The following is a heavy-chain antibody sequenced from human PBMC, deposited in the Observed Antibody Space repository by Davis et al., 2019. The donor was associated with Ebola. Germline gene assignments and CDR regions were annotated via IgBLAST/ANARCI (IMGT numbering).Heavy chain of an antibody. D-gene: IGHD3-22*01. J-gene: IGHJ3*02. Sequence: SETLSLTCTVSGDSIISSKWWSWLRQPPGKALEWIGEFYHTGPTNYHPSLKSRVTISVDTSKNQFSLKLSSVTAADTAVYYCARAGPYYYDSSGYHRAYAFDIWGQGTMVTVSS. CDR1: GDSIISSKW. V-gene: IGHV4-4*02. CDR2: FYHTGPT. CDR3: ARAGPYYYDSSGYHRAYAFDI.